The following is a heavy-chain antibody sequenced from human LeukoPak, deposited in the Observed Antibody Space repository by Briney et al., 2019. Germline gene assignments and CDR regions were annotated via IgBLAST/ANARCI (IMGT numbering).Heavy chain of an antibody. D-gene: IGHD6-13*01. Sequence: GGSLRLSCAASGFIFSNYWMSWVRQAPGKGLEWVANIKQDGSEKNYVDSVKGRFTISRDNAKNSLYLQMNSLRAEDTALYYCANLRYSSSWYGSNWGQGTLVTVSS. CDR2: IKQDGSEK. J-gene: IGHJ4*02. V-gene: IGHV3-7*03. CDR3: ANLRYSSSWYGSN. CDR1: GFIFSNYW.